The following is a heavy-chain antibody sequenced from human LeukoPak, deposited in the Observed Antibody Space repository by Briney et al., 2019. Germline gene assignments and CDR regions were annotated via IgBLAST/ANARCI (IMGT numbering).Heavy chain of an antibody. CDR1: GFPFSSHA. J-gene: IGHJ4*02. Sequence: GGSLRLSCEVSGFPFSSHAMSWVRQAPGRGLEWVSGISISADMTYYADSVQGRFITSRDNSKNTVYLQMDSLRVEDTAVYYCANEEVPNDYWGQGTLVTVSS. CDR3: ANEEVPNDY. D-gene: IGHD4/OR15-4a*01. CDR2: ISISADMT. V-gene: IGHV3-23*01.